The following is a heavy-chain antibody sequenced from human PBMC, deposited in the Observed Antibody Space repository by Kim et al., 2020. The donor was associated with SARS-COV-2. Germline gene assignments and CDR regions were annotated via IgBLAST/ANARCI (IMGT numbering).Heavy chain of an antibody. D-gene: IGHD3-16*01. CDR1: GGSISSYY. J-gene: IGHJ6*02. Sequence: SETLSLTCTVSGGSISSYYWSWIRQPPGKGLEWIGYIYYSGRTNNNPSLKSRVTISVDTSKNRFSLKLSPVTAADTSVYYCARHVWPDFYHDLDYYYYGMDVWGQGTTVTVSS. CDR2: IYYSGRT. CDR3: ARHVWPDFYHDLDYYYYGMDV. V-gene: IGHV4-59*08.